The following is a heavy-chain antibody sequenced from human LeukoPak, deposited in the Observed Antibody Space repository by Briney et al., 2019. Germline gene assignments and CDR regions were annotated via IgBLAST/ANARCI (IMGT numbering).Heavy chain of an antibody. CDR2: IYSGGGT. D-gene: IGHD6-19*01. CDR3: ASDSSGWYG. V-gene: IGHV3-53*01. Sequence: GGSLRLSCAASGFTVSSYYMNWVRQAPGKGLEWVSIIYSGGGTYYADSVKGRFIISRDNSKNTLYLQMNSLRAEDTAVYYCASDSSGWYGWGQGTLVTVSS. J-gene: IGHJ4*02. CDR1: GFTVSSYY.